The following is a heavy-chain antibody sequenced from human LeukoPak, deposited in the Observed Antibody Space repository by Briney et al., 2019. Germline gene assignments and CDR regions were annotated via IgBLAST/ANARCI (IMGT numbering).Heavy chain of an antibody. CDR2: IDIDGTGT. Sequence: GGSLRLSCAASGFTFTNYWMHWVRQAPGKGLVWVSRIDIDGTGTSYADSVKGRFTISRDNAKNSLYLYMNSLRAEDTAVYYCATSYDILIGYFGSWGQGTLVTVSS. J-gene: IGHJ4*02. CDR1: GFTFTNYW. V-gene: IGHV3-74*01. CDR3: ATSYDILIGYFGS. D-gene: IGHD3-9*01.